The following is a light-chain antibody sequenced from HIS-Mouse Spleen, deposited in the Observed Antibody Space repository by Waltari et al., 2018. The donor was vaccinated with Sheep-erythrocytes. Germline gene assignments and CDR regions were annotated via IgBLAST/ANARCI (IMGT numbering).Light chain of an antibody. CDR3: QAWDSSTAWV. J-gene: IGLJ3*02. CDR2: QDS. V-gene: IGLV3-1*01. Sequence: SYELTQPPSVSVSPGQTPSITCPGDTLGDKYACWYQQKPGQSPVLVIYQDSKRPSGIPERFSGSNSGNTATLTISGTQAMDEADYYCQAWDSSTAWVFGGGTKLTVL. CDR1: TLGDKY.